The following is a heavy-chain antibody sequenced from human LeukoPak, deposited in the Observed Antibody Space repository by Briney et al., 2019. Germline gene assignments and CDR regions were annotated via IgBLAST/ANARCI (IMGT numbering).Heavy chain of an antibody. CDR3: ARHSGSYRYWYFDL. Sequence: SETLSLTCTVSGGSISSSSYYWGWIRQPPGKGLEWIGSIYYSGSTYYNPSLKSRVTISVDTSKNQFSLKLSSVTAADTAVYYCARHSGSYRYWYFDLWGRGTLVTVSS. V-gene: IGHV4-39*01. CDR2: IYYSGST. J-gene: IGHJ2*01. CDR1: GGSISSSSYY. D-gene: IGHD1-26*01.